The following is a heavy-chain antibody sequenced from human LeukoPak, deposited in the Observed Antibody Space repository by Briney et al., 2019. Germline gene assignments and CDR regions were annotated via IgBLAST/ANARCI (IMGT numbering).Heavy chain of an antibody. V-gene: IGHV5-51*01. CDR1: GYSFTSYW. CDR3: ARHKIGYYDSSGYYYYYYGMDV. CDR2: IYPGDSDT. Sequence: GESLKISRKGSGYSFTSYWIGWVRQMPGKGLEWMGIIYPGDSDTRYSPSFQGQVTISADKSISTAYLQWSSLKASDTAMYYCARHKIGYYDSSGYYYYYYGMDVWGQGTTVTVSS. J-gene: IGHJ6*02. D-gene: IGHD3-22*01.